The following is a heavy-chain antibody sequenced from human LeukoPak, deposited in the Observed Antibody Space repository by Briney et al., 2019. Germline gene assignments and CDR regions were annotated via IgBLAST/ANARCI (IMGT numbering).Heavy chain of an antibody. CDR1: GFTFSSYW. CDR3: AREGVLRFLEWSDYYDSSGYFDY. Sequence: GRSLRLSCAASGFTFSSYWMSWVRQAPGKGLEWVANIKQDGSEKYYVDSVKGRFTISGDNAKNSLYLQMNSLRAEDTAVYYCAREGVLRFLEWSDYYDSSGYFDYWGQGTLVTVSS. J-gene: IGHJ4*02. D-gene: IGHD3-3*01. V-gene: IGHV3-7*01. CDR2: IKQDGSEK.